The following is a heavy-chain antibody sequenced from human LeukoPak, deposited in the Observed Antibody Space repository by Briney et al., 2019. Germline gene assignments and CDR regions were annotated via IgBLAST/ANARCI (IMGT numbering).Heavy chain of an antibody. CDR3: ASSRGPFDY. CDR2: IYHSEST. D-gene: IGHD2-15*01. Sequence: SETLSLTCAVSGGSISSNNWWSWVRQPPGNGLEWIGEIYHSESTNYKPSLKSRGTISIDKSKNQLSLKLSSVTAADTAVYYCASSRGPFDYWGQGTLVSVSS. V-gene: IGHV4-4*02. CDR1: GGSISSNNW. J-gene: IGHJ4*02.